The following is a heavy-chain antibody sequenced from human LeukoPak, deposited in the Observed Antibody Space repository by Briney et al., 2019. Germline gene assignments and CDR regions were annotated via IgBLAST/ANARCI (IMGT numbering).Heavy chain of an antibody. D-gene: IGHD6-13*01. CDR2: INHSGST. J-gene: IGHJ4*02. CDR3: ARGRGSSSWFYY. CDR1: GGSFSGYY. Sequence: SETLSLTCAVYGGSFSGYYWSWIRQPPGKGLEWIGEINHSGSTNYNPSLKSRVTISVDTSKNQFFLKLSSVTAADTAVYYCARGRGSSSWFYYWGQGTLVTVSS. V-gene: IGHV4-34*01.